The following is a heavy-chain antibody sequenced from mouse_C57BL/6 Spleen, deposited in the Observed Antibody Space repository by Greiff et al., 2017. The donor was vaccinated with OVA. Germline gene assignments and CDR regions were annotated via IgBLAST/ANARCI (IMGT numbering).Heavy chain of an antibody. V-gene: IGHV1-52*01. CDR1: GYTFTSYW. D-gene: IGHD2-3*01. CDR2: IDPSDSET. CDR3: ARDGYYYAMDY. J-gene: IGHJ4*01. Sequence: QVQLQQPGAELVRPGSSVKLSCKASGYTFTSYWMHWVKQRPIQGLEWIGNIDPSDSETHSNQKFKDKATLTVDKSSSTAYMQLSSLTSEDSAVYYCARDGYYYAMDYWGQGTSVTVSS.